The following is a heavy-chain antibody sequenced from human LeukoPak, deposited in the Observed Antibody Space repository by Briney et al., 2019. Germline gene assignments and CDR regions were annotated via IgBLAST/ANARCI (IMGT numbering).Heavy chain of an antibody. CDR1: GYTFTSYG. CDR2: ISAYNGNT. J-gene: IGHJ4*02. D-gene: IGHD3-3*01. V-gene: IGHV1-18*01. Sequence: GASVKVSCKASGYTFTSYGISWVRQAPGQGLEWMGWISAYNGNTNYAQKLQGRVTMTTDTSTSTAYMELRSLRSDDTAVYYCARVRITMFGVVIIPYYFDYWGQGTLVTVSS. CDR3: ARVRITMFGVVIIPYYFDY.